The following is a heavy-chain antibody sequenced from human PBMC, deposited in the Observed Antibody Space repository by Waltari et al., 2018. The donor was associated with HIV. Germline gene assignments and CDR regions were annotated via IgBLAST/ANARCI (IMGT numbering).Heavy chain of an antibody. CDR2: INADNGNT. CDR3: ARDSHLPV. Sequence: QVQLVQSGSEVKKPGASVKVSCKASGYIFTSFALHWVRQAPGQRLEWMGWINADNGNTKYSQKFQDRVTITRDTSASTADMELSSLTSEDTAVYYCARDSHLPVWGQGTLVTVSS. J-gene: IGHJ4*02. CDR1: GYIFTSFA. V-gene: IGHV1-3*01.